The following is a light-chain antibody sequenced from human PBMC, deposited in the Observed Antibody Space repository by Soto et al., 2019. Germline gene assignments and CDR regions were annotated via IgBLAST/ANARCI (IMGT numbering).Light chain of an antibody. CDR3: QLSDSTLGLT. J-gene: IGKJ4*01. V-gene: IGKV1-39*01. CDR2: AAS. CDR1: QSITSY. Sequence: DIQMTQSPSSLSASVGDRVTITCRASQSITSYLNWYQQKPGKAPKLLIYAASSLPSGVPSRFSGSASGTDFTLTISSLQPEDFATYYCQLSDSTLGLTFGGGTKVELK.